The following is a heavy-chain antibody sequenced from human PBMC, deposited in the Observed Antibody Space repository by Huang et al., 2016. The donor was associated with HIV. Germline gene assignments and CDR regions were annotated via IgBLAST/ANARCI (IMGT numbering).Heavy chain of an antibody. CDR1: GYTVSELS. CDR3: ATSTPDVGAGVLRSAFDI. Sequence: QVQLVESGAELKKPGASVRVSCKVSGYTVSELSLHWVRQAPEKGLEWMGGFDPEEGETIYAQRLQGRVTMTEDTSTDTAYMELSSLRLEDTAVYYCATSTPDVGAGVLRSAFDIWGQGTMVTVSS. J-gene: IGHJ3*02. CDR2: FDPEEGET. V-gene: IGHV1-24*01. D-gene: IGHD2-15*01.